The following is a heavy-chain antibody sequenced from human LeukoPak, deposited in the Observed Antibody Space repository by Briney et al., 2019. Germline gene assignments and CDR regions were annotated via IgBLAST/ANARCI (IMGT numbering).Heavy chain of an antibody. D-gene: IGHD1-7*01. CDR2: INPSGGST. CDR1: GYTFTSYF. CDR3: ARVELNYGMDV. J-gene: IGHJ6*02. V-gene: IGHV1-46*01. Sequence: ASVKVSCKASGYTFTSYFIHWVRQPPGQGLEWMGIINPSGGSTSYAQKFQGRVTMTRATSTSTVYMELSSLRSEDTAVYYCARVELNYGMDVWGQGTTVTVSS.